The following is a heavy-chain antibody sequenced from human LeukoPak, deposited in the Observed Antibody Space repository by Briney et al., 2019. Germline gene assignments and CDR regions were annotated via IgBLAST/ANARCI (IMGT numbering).Heavy chain of an antibody. CDR1: GASISSGDYY. V-gene: IGHV4-30-4*01. CDR2: IYYSGST. J-gene: IGHJ6*02. Sequence: SETLSLTCTVSGASISSGDYYWSWIRQPPGKGLEWIGYIYYSGSTSYNPSLKSRVTISVDTSRNQFSLKLSSVTAADTAVYYCVRETYFRYGMDVWGQGTTVTVSS. CDR3: VRETYFRYGMDV. D-gene: IGHD3-9*01.